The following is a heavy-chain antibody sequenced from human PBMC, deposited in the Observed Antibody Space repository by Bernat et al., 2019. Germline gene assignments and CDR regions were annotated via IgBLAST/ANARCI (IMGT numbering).Heavy chain of an antibody. Sequence: QITLKESGPTLVKPTQTLTLTCTFSGFSLSTSGVGVGWIRQPPGKALEWLALIYWDDDKRYSPSLKSRLTITKDTSKNQVVLTMTNMDPVDTATYYCAHRDSGYDQEALYYFDYWGQGTLVTVSS. CDR3: AHRDSGYDQEALYYFDY. CDR1: GFSLSTSGVG. V-gene: IGHV2-5*02. CDR2: IYWDDDK. D-gene: IGHD5-12*01. J-gene: IGHJ4*02.